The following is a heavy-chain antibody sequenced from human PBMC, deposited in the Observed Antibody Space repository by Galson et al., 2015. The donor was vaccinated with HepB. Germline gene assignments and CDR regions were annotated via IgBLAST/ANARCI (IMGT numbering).Heavy chain of an antibody. J-gene: IGHJ5*02. Sequence: SVKVSCKASGGTFSSYTISWVRQAPGQGLEWMGRIIPILGIANYAQKFQGRVTITADKSTSTAYMELSSLRSEDTAVYYCARESSWSPQGWFDPWGQGTLVTVSS. CDR3: ARESSWSPQGWFDP. CDR2: IIPILGIA. D-gene: IGHD6-13*01. V-gene: IGHV1-69*04. CDR1: GGTFSSYT.